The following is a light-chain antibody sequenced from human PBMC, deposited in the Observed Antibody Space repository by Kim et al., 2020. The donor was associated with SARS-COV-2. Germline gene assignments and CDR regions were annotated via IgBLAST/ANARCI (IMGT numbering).Light chain of an antibody. CDR2: YDS. CDR1: NIGSKS. CDR3: QVWDSSSDHRV. J-gene: IGLJ3*02. Sequence: APGKTARITCGGNNIGSKSVNWYQQKPGQAPVLVIYYDSDRPSGIPELFSGSNSGNTATLTISRVEAGDEADYYCQVWDSSSDHRVFGGGTQLTVL. V-gene: IGLV3-21*04.